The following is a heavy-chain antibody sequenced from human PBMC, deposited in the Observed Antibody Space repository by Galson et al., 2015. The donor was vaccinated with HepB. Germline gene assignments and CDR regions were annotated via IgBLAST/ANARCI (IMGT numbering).Heavy chain of an antibody. CDR1: GFTFSSYG. V-gene: IGHV3-33*01. D-gene: IGHD1-20*01. J-gene: IGHJ4*02. CDR3: ARDGMTPTDY. Sequence: SLRLSCAASGFTFSSYGMHWVRQAPGKGLEWVAVTWYDGSNRYYADSVKGRFTISRDNSKNTLYLQMNSLRAEDTAVYYCARDGMTPTDYWGQGTLVTVSS. CDR2: TWYDGSNR.